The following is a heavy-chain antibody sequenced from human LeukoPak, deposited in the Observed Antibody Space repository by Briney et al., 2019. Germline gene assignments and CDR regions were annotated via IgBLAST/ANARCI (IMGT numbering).Heavy chain of an antibody. Sequence: GGSLRLSCAASGFTFSSYEMNWVRQAPGKGLEWVSYISSSGSTIYYADSVKGRFTISRDNANNSLYLQTNSLRAEDTAVYYCASPRGCSSASCPWGQGTLVTVSS. V-gene: IGHV3-48*03. CDR1: GFTFSSYE. J-gene: IGHJ5*02. CDR3: ASPRGCSSASCP. D-gene: IGHD2-2*01. CDR2: ISSSGSTI.